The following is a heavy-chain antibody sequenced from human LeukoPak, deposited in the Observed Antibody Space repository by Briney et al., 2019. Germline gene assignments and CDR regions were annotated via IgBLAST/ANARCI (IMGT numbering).Heavy chain of an antibody. Sequence: ASVNLSCKASGYTFTVYYMHWVRQPPAQGLEWMGWINPNSGGTNYAQKFQGRVTMTRDTSISTAYMELGRLRSDGTAVYYCARDYSYGSGSPSQPYDYWGQGTLVTVSS. V-gene: IGHV1-2*02. J-gene: IGHJ4*02. CDR2: INPNSGGT. CDR3: ARDYSYGSGSPSQPYDY. CDR1: GYTFTVYY. D-gene: IGHD3-10*01.